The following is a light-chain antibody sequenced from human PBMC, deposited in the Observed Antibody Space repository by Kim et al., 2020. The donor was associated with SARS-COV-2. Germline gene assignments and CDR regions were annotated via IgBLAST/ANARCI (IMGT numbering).Light chain of an antibody. V-gene: IGKV3-20*01. CDR1: QSVSSSF. CDR3: QQYADSRYT. J-gene: IGKJ2*01. Sequence: ENVLTQSPGTLSLSPRERATLSCRASQSVSSSFLAWYQQNPGQAPRLLIYGASIRATGTPDRFSGSGSGTDFTLTISRLEPEDFAIYYCQQYADSRYTFGQGTKLEI. CDR2: GAS.